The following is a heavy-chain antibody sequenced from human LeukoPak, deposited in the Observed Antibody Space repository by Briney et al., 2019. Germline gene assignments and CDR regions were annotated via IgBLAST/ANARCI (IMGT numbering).Heavy chain of an antibody. D-gene: IGHD1-26*01. CDR2: IRSSGSTT. J-gene: IGHJ4*02. CDR1: GFTFSDYY. Sequence: PGGSLRLSCAASGFTFSDYYMSWIRQAPGKGLEWVSYIRSSGSTTYYADSVKGRFTISRDNAKNSLYLQMNSLRAEDTAVYYCSASFSGSADYWGQGTLVTVSS. V-gene: IGHV3-11*04. CDR3: SASFSGSADY.